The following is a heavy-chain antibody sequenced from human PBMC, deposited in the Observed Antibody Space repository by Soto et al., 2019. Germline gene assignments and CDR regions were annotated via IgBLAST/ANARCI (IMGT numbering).Heavy chain of an antibody. J-gene: IGHJ6*02. D-gene: IGHD6-13*01. CDR3: ARHHGSPGSYFGMDV. CDR2: IYPGDSDT. CDR1: GYSFTNYW. Sequence: GESLKISCKVSGYSFTNYWINWVRQMPGKGLEWMGIIYPGDSDTRYSPSFQGQVTISADKSISTAYLQWRSLKASDTAIYYCARHHGSPGSYFGMDVWGQGTTVTVS. V-gene: IGHV5-51*01.